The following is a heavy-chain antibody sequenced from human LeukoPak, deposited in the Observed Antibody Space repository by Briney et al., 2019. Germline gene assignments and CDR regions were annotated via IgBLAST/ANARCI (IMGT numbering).Heavy chain of an antibody. CDR2: INSDGSSI. CDR1: GFTFSSSW. V-gene: IGHV3-74*01. Sequence: GGSLRLSCAASGFTFSSSWMHWVRQAPGKGLVWVSRINSDGSSIGYADSVKGRFTISRDNAKNSLYLQMSSLRAEDTAVYYCARQLERLGAYYYYYMDVWGKGTTVTVSS. CDR3: ARQLERLGAYYYYYMDV. D-gene: IGHD1-1*01. J-gene: IGHJ6*03.